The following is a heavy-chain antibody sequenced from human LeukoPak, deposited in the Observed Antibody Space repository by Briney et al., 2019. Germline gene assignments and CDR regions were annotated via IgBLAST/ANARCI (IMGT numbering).Heavy chain of an antibody. CDR2: IRYDGSHE. V-gene: IGHV3-30*02. D-gene: IGHD1-26*01. CDR3: AKPSGSGVGY. CDR1: GFTFSTHD. J-gene: IGHJ4*01. Sequence: GGSLRLSCGASGFTFSTHDMHWVRQAPGKGLEWVAFIRYDGSHEYYADSVKGRFTISRDNSKNTLYLQMNSVRSEDTALYYCAKPSGSGVGYWGQGTRVTVSS.